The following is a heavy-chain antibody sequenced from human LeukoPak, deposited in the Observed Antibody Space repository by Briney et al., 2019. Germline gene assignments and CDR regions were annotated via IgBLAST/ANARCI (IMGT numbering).Heavy chain of an antibody. Sequence: GRSLRLSCAASGFTFSSYGMHWVRQAPGKGLEWVAVISYDGSNKYYADSVKGRFTISSDNSKNTLYLQMNSLRAEDTAVYYCAKDAYDSSGPSLEEVDYWGQGTLVTVSS. J-gene: IGHJ4*02. CDR1: GFTFSSYG. CDR2: ISYDGSNK. CDR3: AKDAYDSSGPSLEEVDY. V-gene: IGHV3-30*18. D-gene: IGHD3-22*01.